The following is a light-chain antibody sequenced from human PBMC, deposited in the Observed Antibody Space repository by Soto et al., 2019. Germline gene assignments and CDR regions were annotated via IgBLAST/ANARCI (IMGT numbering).Light chain of an antibody. J-gene: IGKJ4*01. CDR1: QSVSTY. V-gene: IGKV3-11*01. Sequence: EIVLTQSPATLSLSPGERATLSCRASQSVSTYLAWYQQKPGQAPRLVIHDASNRATGIPARFSGSGSGTDFTLTISSLEPEDFAVYYCQQRSNCITFGGGTKVEIK. CDR3: QQRSNCIT. CDR2: DAS.